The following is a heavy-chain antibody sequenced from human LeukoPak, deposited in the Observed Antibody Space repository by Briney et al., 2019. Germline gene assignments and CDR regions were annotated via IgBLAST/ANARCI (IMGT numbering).Heavy chain of an antibody. J-gene: IGHJ4*02. CDR2: IWYDGSNK. D-gene: IGHD5-18*01. CDR3: AKDRDTAMEIDY. Sequence: PGRSLRLSCAASGFTFSNYGMHWLRQAPGKGLEGVAVIWYDGSNKYYVDSVKGRFTISRDNSKNTLYLQMNSLRAEDTAMYYCAKDRDTAMEIDYWGQGTLVTVSS. V-gene: IGHV3-33*06. CDR1: GFTFSNYG.